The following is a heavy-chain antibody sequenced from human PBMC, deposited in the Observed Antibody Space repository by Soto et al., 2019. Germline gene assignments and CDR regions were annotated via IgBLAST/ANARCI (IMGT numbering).Heavy chain of an antibody. CDR3: AREYYDFWSGYFSAELYGMDV. CDR1: GGSISSYY. D-gene: IGHD3-3*01. Sequence: TSETLSLTCTVSGGSISSYYWSWIRQPAGKGLEWIGRIYTSGSTNYNPSLKSRVTMSVDTSKNQFSLKLSSVTAADTAVYYCAREYYDFWSGYFSAELYGMDVWGQGTTVTVSS. CDR2: IYTSGST. V-gene: IGHV4-4*07. J-gene: IGHJ6*02.